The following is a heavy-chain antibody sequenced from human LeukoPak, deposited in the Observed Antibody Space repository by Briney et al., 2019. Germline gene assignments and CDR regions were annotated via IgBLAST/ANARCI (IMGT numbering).Heavy chain of an antibody. J-gene: IGHJ3*02. D-gene: IGHD5-18*01. V-gene: IGHV1-46*01. Sequence: ASVKVSFTASGYTFTSYYMHWVRQAPGQGLEWMGIINPSGGSTSYAQKFQGRVTMTRDMSTSTVYMELSSLRSEDTAVYYCASEDRSYGKNAFDIWGQGTMVTVSS. CDR1: GYTFTSYY. CDR3: ASEDRSYGKNAFDI. CDR2: INPSGGST.